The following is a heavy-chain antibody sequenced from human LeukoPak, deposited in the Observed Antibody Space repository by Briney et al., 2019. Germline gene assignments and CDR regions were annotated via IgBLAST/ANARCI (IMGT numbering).Heavy chain of an antibody. CDR2: IHYSGIT. J-gene: IGHJ4*02. Sequence: SETLSLTCTVSGGSISSYYWSWIRQPPGKGLEWIAYIHYSGITNYNPSLRGRVTISVDTSKNQFSLKLSSVTAADTAVYYCARVSRDSSGWFPNFDYWGQGTLVTVSS. V-gene: IGHV4-59*01. CDR1: GGSISSYY. D-gene: IGHD6-19*01. CDR3: ARVSRDSSGWFPNFDY.